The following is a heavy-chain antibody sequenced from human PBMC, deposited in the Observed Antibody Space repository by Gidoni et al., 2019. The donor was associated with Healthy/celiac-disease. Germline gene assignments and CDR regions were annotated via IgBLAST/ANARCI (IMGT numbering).Heavy chain of an antibody. J-gene: IGHJ4*02. CDR1: GGSFSGYY. CDR3: ARRDTATFFDY. D-gene: IGHD5-18*01. CDR2: INHSGST. Sequence: QVQLQQWGAGLLQPSETLSLTCAVYGGSFSGYYWSWIRQPPGKGLEWIGEINHSGSTNYNPSLKSRVTISVDTSKNQFSLKLSSVTAADTAVYYCARRDTATFFDYWGQGTLVTVSS. V-gene: IGHV4-34*01.